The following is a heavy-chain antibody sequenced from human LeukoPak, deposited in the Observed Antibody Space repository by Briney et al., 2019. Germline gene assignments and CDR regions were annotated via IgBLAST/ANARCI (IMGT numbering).Heavy chain of an antibody. V-gene: IGHV1-58*02. Sequence: SVKVSCKASGFTFSNSAIQWVRQARGQRLEWIGWIIVGSGKTHYAQNLQERITITRDMSTNTAYMELSSLRSEDTAVYYCARDNRYCNGGYCSNWFDPWGQGTLVTVSS. CDR1: GFTFSNSA. J-gene: IGHJ5*02. D-gene: IGHD2-15*01. CDR2: IIVGSGKT. CDR3: ARDNRYCNGGYCSNWFDP.